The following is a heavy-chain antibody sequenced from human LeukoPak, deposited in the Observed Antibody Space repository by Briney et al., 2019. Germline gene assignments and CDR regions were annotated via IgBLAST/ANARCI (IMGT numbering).Heavy chain of an antibody. V-gene: IGHV1-46*01. J-gene: IGHJ4*02. CDR1: GYTFTSYY. Sequence: GASVKVSCKASGYTFTSYYTHWVRQAPGQGLEWMGIINPSGGSTSYAQKFQGRVTMTRDTPTSTVYMELSSLRSEDTAVYYCARAPNYYDSSGYFDYWGQGTLVTVSS. CDR2: INPSGGST. D-gene: IGHD3-22*01. CDR3: ARAPNYYDSSGYFDY.